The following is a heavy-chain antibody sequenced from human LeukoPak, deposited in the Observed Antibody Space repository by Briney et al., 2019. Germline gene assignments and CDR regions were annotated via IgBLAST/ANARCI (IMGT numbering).Heavy chain of an antibody. Sequence: GGPLRLSCAASGSTFSNAWMNWVRQAPGKGLEWVGRIKSKTDGGTTDYAAPVEGRFTISRDDSKNTLYLQMSSLKTEDTAVYYCTTVGRYYDGSGYYTAYAFDIWGQGTMVTVSS. V-gene: IGHV3-15*07. CDR3: TTVGRYYDGSGYYTAYAFDI. CDR1: GSTFSNAW. CDR2: IKSKTDGGTT. D-gene: IGHD3-22*01. J-gene: IGHJ3*02.